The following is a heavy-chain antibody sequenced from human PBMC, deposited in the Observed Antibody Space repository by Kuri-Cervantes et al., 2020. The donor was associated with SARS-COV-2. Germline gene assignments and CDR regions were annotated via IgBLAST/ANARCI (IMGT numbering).Heavy chain of an antibody. CDR2: INAGNGNT. J-gene: IGHJ6*02. V-gene: IGHV1-3*01. CDR1: GYTFTSYA. D-gene: IGHD1-1*01. CDR3: ARDDDDIGQLRDKYYYYGMDV. Sequence: ASVKVSCKASGYTFTSYAMHWVRQAPGQRLEWMGWINAGNGNTKYSQKFQGRVTITRDTSASTAYMELSSLRSEDTAVYYCARDDDDIGQLRDKYYYYGMDVWGQGTTVTVSS.